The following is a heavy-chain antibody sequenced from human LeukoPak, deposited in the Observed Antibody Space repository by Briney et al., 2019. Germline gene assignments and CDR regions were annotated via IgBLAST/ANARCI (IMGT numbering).Heavy chain of an antibody. CDR2: ISAYNGNT. D-gene: IGHD2-21*01. CDR1: GYTFTSYG. J-gene: IGHJ4*02. Sequence: ASVKVSCKASGYTFTSYGISWVRQAPGQGLEWMGWISAYNGNTNYARKLQGRVTMTTDTSTSTAYMELRSLRSDDTAVYYCTIIPNVILFTHYFEYWGQGTLVTVSS. CDR3: TIIPNVILFTHYFEY. V-gene: IGHV1-18*01.